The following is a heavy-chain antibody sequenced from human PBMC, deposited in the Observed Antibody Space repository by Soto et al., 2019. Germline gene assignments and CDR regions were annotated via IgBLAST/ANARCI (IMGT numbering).Heavy chain of an antibody. CDR2: ISHRSLTI. Sequence: GGSLRLSCAASGFTFSDHYMAWFRQSPERGLEWLAYISHRSLTIYHARSVKDRFTISRDDATDSLYLQMNSLRVEDTAVYFCARGGGSSPFDYWRQGTVVTVSS. V-gene: IGHV3-11*01. CDR1: GFTFSDHY. CDR3: ARGGGSSPFDY. D-gene: IGHD6-6*01. J-gene: IGHJ4*02.